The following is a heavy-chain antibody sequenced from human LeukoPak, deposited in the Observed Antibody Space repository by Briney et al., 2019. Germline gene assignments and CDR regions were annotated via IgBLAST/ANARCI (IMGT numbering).Heavy chain of an antibody. CDR3: ARERRWYYDSSGQSSSAFDI. Sequence: GASVKVSFKASGYTFTGYYMHWVRQAPGQGLEWMGWINPNSGGTNYAQKFQGRVSMTRDTSISTAYMELSRLRSDDTAVYYCARERRWYYDSSGQSSSAFDIWGQGTMVTVSS. CDR2: INPNSGGT. CDR1: GYTFTGYY. V-gene: IGHV1-2*02. D-gene: IGHD3-22*01. J-gene: IGHJ3*02.